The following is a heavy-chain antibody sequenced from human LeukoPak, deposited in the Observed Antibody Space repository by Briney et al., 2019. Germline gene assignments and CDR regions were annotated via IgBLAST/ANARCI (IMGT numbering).Heavy chain of an antibody. J-gene: IGHJ4*02. CDR1: GYSISSGYY. V-gene: IGHV4-38-2*02. CDR3: ARSAGSWGGWGIDY. CDR2: INHSGST. D-gene: IGHD6-19*01. Sequence: PSETLSLTCTVSGYSISSGYYWGWIRQPPGKWMEWIGSINHSGSTYYNPSLKSRVTISVDTSKNQFSLKLSSVTAADTAVYYCARSAGSWGGWGIDYWGQGTLVTVSS.